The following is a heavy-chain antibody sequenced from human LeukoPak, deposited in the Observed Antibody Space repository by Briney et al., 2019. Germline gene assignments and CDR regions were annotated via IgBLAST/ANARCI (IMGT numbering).Heavy chain of an antibody. CDR1: GGSFSGYY. J-gene: IGHJ6*03. CDR3: AGAPYSPDSYYYYMDV. V-gene: IGHV4-34*01. Sequence: SETLSLTCAVYGGSFSGYYWSWIRQPPGKGLEWIGEINHSGSTNYNPSLKSRVTISVDSSKNQFSLRLSSVTAADTAVYYCAGAPYSPDSYYYYMDVWGKGTTVTVSS. D-gene: IGHD1-26*01. CDR2: INHSGST.